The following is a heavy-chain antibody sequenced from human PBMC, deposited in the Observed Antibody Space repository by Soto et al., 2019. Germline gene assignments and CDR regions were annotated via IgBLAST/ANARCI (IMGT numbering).Heavy chain of an antibody. Sequence: GASVKVSCKASGYTFTSYYMHWLRQAPGQGLEWMGIINPSGGGTTYVQKFQGRVTMTRDTSTSTVYMELSSLRSEDTAVYYCARGRTLEWELHGMDVWGQGTTVTVSS. D-gene: IGHD1-26*01. V-gene: IGHV1-46*01. J-gene: IGHJ6*02. CDR1: GYTFTSYY. CDR3: ARGRTLEWELHGMDV. CDR2: INPSGGGT.